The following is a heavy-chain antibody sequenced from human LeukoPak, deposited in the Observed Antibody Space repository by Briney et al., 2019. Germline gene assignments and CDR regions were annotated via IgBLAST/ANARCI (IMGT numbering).Heavy chain of an antibody. D-gene: IGHD5-12*01. Sequence: SETLSLTCTVSGVSISSYYWSWIRQPPGKGLEWIGYIYYSGSTNYNPSLKSRVTISVDTSKNQFSLKLSSVTAADTAVYYCARESGWLRPIFDYWGQGTLVTVSS. V-gene: IGHV4-59*01. J-gene: IGHJ4*02. CDR3: ARESGWLRPIFDY. CDR2: IYYSGST. CDR1: GVSISSYY.